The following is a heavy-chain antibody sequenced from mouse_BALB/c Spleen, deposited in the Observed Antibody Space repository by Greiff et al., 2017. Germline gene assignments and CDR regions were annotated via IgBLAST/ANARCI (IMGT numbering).Heavy chain of an antibody. CDR1: GYTFTSYW. CDR3: ACIGGYGNYYYAMDY. D-gene: IGHD2-10*02. CDR2: INPSTGYT. V-gene: IGHV1-7*01. J-gene: IGHJ4*01. Sequence: VQRVESGAELAKPGASVKMSCKASGYTFTSYWMHWVKQRPGQGLEWIGYINPSTGYTEYNQKFKDKATLTADKSSSTAYMQLSSLTSEDSAVYYCACIGGYGNYYYAMDYWGQGTSVTVSS.